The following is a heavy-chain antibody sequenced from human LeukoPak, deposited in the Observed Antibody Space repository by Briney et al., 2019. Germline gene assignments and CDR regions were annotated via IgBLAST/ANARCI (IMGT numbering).Heavy chain of an antibody. CDR3: TRGDQWLVLYFQHAVDV. J-gene: IGHJ6*02. Sequence: ASVTVSFKASGYSFIVYYIHWVRQAPGQGREWVGWINPSNGDTNYAQAYQGSVTMTSATTISPAYMDLRRLRSDDTAIYYCTRGDQWLVLYFQHAVDVWGQGTTVTVSS. D-gene: IGHD6-19*01. CDR1: GYSFIVYY. CDR2: INPSNGDT. V-gene: IGHV1-2*02.